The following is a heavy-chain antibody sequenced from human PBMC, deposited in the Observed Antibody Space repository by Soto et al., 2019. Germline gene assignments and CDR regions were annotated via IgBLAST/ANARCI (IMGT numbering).Heavy chain of an antibody. CDR1: GGSIHNYY. J-gene: IGHJ4*02. Sequence: SETLSLTCTVSGGSIHNYYWSWMRQTPGKGLVWIGHIYSIVSTKYNPSLQSRVSISSDTSKNQFFLNLTSVSAADTGVYFCARGSPRYSGNWYELFAYSGQGTRVTVSS. D-gene: IGHD6-13*01. CDR2: IYSIVST. V-gene: IGHV4-59*01. CDR3: ARGSPRYSGNWYELFAY.